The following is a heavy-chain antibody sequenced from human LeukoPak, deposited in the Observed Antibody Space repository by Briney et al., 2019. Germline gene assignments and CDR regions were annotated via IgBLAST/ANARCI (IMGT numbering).Heavy chain of an antibody. V-gene: IGHV3-30*18. J-gene: IGHJ3*02. Sequence: QPGRSLRLSCAASGFTFSSYGMHWVRQAPGKGLEWVAVISYDGSNKYYADSVKGRFTISRDNSKNTLYPQMNSLRAEDTAVYYCAKSMEYYYVSSAWDAFDIWGQGTMVTVSS. CDR3: AKSMEYYYVSSAWDAFDI. CDR1: GFTFSSYG. CDR2: ISYDGSNK. D-gene: IGHD3-22*01.